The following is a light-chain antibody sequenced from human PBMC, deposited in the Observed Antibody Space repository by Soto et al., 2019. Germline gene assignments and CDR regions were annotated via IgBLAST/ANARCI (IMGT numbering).Light chain of an antibody. CDR3: CSYSSCSTLV. CDR1: ISDIGAYKY. CDR2: EVS. V-gene: IGLV2-14*01. Sequence: QSALTQPASVSGSPGQSVTISCTGTISDIGAYKYVSWYQHQPGKSPRLLIYEVSNRPSGVSHRFSASKSGNTASLTISGLQAEDEADYYCCSYSSCSTLVFGGGTKVTVL. J-gene: IGLJ2*01.